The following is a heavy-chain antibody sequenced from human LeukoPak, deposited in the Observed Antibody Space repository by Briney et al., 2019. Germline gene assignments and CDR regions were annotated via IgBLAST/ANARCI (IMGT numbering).Heavy chain of an antibody. D-gene: IGHD2-15*01. V-gene: IGHV1-69*13. CDR3: AREDSGNYFDY. CDR2: IIPIFGTA. Sequence: SVKVSCKSSGGTFSSYAISWVRQAPGQGLEWMGGIIPIFGTANYAQKFQGRVTITADESTSTVYMELSSLRSEDTAVYYCAREDSGNYFDYWGQGTLVTVSS. J-gene: IGHJ4*02. CDR1: GGTFSSYA.